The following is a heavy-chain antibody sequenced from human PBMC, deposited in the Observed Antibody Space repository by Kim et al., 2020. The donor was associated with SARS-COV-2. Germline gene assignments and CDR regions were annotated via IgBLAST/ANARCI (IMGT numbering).Heavy chain of an antibody. V-gene: IGHV3-11*03. CDR1: GFTFSDYY. CDR3: ASAKHGYCSSGSCYVYRPRNYYYYGMDV. Sequence: GGSLRLSCAATGFTFSDYYMSCIHQAPGKGLECVSYLSSSSSYTNYADSGKGRFTISRDNAKNSLYLQMNSLRAEDTAVYYCASAKHGYCSSGSCYVYRPRNYYYYGMDVGGQGTRVTVSS. J-gene: IGHJ6*01. D-gene: IGHD2-15*01. CDR2: LSSSSSYT.